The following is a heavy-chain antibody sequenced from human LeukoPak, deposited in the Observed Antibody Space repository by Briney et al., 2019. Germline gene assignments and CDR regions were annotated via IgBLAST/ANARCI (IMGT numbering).Heavy chain of an antibody. CDR2: INPKHGDT. CDR3: ARGTTVTSDY. J-gene: IGHJ4*02. CDR1: GYTFIGYY. Sequence: GASVKVSCKASGYTFIGYYMHWVRQAPGQGLEWMGWINPKHGDTNYAQKFQDRVSMTRDTSISTAYMHLSRLRSADTAVYYCARGTTVTSDYWGQGTLVTVSS. V-gene: IGHV1-2*02. D-gene: IGHD4-17*01.